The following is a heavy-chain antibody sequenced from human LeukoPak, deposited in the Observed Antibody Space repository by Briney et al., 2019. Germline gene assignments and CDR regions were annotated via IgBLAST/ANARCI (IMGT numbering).Heavy chain of an antibody. CDR1: GFTFSSYS. CDR3: ARVSSSWFRPLDY. CDR2: ISSSSSYI. D-gene: IGHD6-13*01. J-gene: IGHJ4*02. V-gene: IGHV3-21*01. Sequence: GGSLRLSCAASGFTFSSYSMNWVRQAPGKGLEWVSSISSSSSYIYYADSVKGRFTISRDNAKNSLYLQMNSLRAEDTAVYYCARVSSSWFRPLDYWGQGTLVTVSS.